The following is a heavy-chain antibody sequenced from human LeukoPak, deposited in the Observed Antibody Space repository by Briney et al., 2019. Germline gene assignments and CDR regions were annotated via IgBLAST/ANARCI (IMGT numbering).Heavy chain of an antibody. D-gene: IGHD5-24*01. CDR1: GYTFTSYY. J-gene: IGHJ4*02. CDR2: INPSGGST. V-gene: IGHV1-46*01. CDR3: ARDALKRDGSQPADY. Sequence: ASVKVSCKASGYTFTSYYMHWVRQAPGQGLEWMGIINPSGGSTSYAQKFQGRVTMTRDTSTSTVYMELSSLRSEDTAVYYCARDALKRDGSQPADYWGQGTLVTVSS.